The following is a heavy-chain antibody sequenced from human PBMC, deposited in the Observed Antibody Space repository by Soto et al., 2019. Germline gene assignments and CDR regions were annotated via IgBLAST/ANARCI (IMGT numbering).Heavy chain of an antibody. CDR1: SGSFSGYY. J-gene: IGHJ4*02. D-gene: IGHD3-3*01. CDR3: ARGRLFLTTSGLAITYFDY. Sequence: ASETLSLTCAVYSGSFSGYYYSWIRQSPGKGLEWIGEITHGGSTTYSPSLKSRVTMSLDTPKNQFSLNMTSMTAADTAVYYCARGRLFLTTSGLAITYFDYWGQGTLVTVSS. CDR2: ITHGGST. V-gene: IGHV4-34*01.